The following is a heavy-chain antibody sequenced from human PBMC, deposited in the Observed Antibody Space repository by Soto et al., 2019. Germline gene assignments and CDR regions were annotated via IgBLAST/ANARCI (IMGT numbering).Heavy chain of an antibody. D-gene: IGHD2-15*01. CDR1: GGTSRSLS. CDR3: ARDPHSAGGWFDP. J-gene: IGHJ5*02. V-gene: IGHV1-69*17. Sequence: QVQLVQSGAEVKKPGSSVKVSCKASGGTSRSLSITWVRQAPGQGLEWMGGITPLFGIPNYPQKFQGRLTITADKSTGTAYLELSILRSEDTAVYYCARDPHSAGGWFDPWGRGTLVTVSS. CDR2: ITPLFGIP.